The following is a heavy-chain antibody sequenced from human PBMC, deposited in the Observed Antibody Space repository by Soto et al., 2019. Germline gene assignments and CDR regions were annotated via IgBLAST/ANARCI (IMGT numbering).Heavy chain of an antibody. J-gene: IGHJ6*03. V-gene: IGHV4-34*01. D-gene: IGHD6-6*01. CDR2: INHSGST. CDR3: ARGDKYSSSKGRYYYMDV. CDR1: GGSFSGYY. Sequence: SETLSLTCAVYGGSFSGYYWSWIRQPPGKGLEWIGEINHSGSTNYNPSLKSRVTISVDTSKNQFSLKLSSVTAADTAVYYCARGDKYSSSKGRYYYMDVWGKGTTVTVSS.